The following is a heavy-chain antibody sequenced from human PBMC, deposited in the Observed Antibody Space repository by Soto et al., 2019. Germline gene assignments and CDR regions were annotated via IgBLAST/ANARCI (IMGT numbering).Heavy chain of an antibody. D-gene: IGHD2-15*01. CDR2: IFYSGST. CDR1: SGSISSTIYS. V-gene: IGHV4-39*01. CDR3: ARQCRGVTCQWFGP. J-gene: IGHJ5*02. Sequence: PSETLSLTCTVSSGSISSTIYSWYWIRQPPGKGLEWIGSIFYSGSTYYNPSLKSRVTISVDTSKNQFSLTLTSVTAADTAVYYWARQCRGVTCQWFGPWGQGTPVTVPS.